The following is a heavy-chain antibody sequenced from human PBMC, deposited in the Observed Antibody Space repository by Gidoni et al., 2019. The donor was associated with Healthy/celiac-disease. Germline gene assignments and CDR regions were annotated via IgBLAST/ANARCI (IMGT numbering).Heavy chain of an antibody. Sequence: QVQLVESGGGVVQPGRSLRLSCAASGFTFSSYGMHWVRQAPGKGLEWVAVIWYDGSNKYYADSVKGRFTISRDNSKNTLYLQMNSLRAEDTAVYYCARCKGLRAFDYWGQGTLVTVSS. V-gene: IGHV3-33*08. CDR2: IWYDGSNK. CDR3: ARCKGLRAFDY. J-gene: IGHJ4*02. CDR1: GFTFSSYG.